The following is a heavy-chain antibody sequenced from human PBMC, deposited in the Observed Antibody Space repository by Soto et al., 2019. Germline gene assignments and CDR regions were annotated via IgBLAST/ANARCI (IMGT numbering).Heavy chain of an antibody. D-gene: IGHD6-6*01. Sequence: QVQLVESGGGVVQPGTSLRLSGSASGFTLSGVDIHWVRQSQGKGLEWVAVMSYDGRNQYYADSVKVRFTVSRDSSKSTLYLQMNRLRTEDAAVYYCAKGGWYTSSSRSDCWGQGTLVTVSS. CDR1: GFTLSGVD. J-gene: IGHJ4*02. CDR2: MSYDGRNQ. CDR3: AKGGWYTSSSRSDC. V-gene: IGHV3-30*18.